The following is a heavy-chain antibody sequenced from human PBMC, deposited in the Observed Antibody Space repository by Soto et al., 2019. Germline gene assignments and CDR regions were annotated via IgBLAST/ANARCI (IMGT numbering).Heavy chain of an antibody. CDR3: VIRVSGNYDY. Sequence: EVQLAESGGGMVQPGGSLRLSCVASGFTFSSYDMHWVRQAPGKGLEYVSSISSNGGTTYYGNSVKGRFTISRDNSKNTLYLKMGSLRAEDMAVYYCVIRVSGNYDYWGQGTLVTVSS. CDR2: ISSNGGTT. D-gene: IGHD1-7*01. CDR1: GFTFSSYD. V-gene: IGHV3-64*01. J-gene: IGHJ4*02.